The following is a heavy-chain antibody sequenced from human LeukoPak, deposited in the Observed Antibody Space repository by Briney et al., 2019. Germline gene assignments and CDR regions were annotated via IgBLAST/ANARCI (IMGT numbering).Heavy chain of an antibody. CDR1: GFIFSDYY. CDR2: ISRDGGYT. D-gene: IGHD6-19*01. J-gene: IGHJ4*02. Sequence: GGSLRLSCAASGFIFSDYYLSWFRQAPGKGLEWVSRISRDGGYTKYADSVKGRFTISRDNSKNTLYLQMNSLRAEDTAVYYCAVLSYSSGEMYFDYWGQGTLVTVSS. CDR3: AVLSYSSGEMYFDY. V-gene: IGHV3-11*06.